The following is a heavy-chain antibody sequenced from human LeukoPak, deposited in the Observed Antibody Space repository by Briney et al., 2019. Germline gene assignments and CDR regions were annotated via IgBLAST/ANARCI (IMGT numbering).Heavy chain of an antibody. Sequence: SETLSLTCTVSGGSMTSGSYYWSWIRQPAGKGLEWIGRIYTSGSSNYNPSLKSRVTMSLDTSKNQFSLNLSSVTAADTAVYYCARSDGYGLVGIWGQGTMVTVSS. CDR2: IYTSGSS. J-gene: IGHJ3*02. CDR1: GGSMTSGSYY. D-gene: IGHD5-18*01. V-gene: IGHV4-61*02. CDR3: ARSDGYGLVGI.